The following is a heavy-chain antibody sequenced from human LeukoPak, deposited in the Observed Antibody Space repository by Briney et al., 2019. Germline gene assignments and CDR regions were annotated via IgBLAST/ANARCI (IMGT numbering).Heavy chain of an antibody. CDR2: IFNGGST. CDR3: AREPNSTSPIGGAFDI. V-gene: IGHV3-53*01. D-gene: IGHD2-2*01. J-gene: IGHJ3*02. CDR1: GFAVSSNH. Sequence: GESLRLSCAASGFAVSSNHMNWVRQAPGKGLEWVSVIFNGGSTYYADSVKGRFTISRDNSKNTLYLQMNSLRAEDTAVYYCAREPNSTSPIGGAFDIWGQGTMVTVSS.